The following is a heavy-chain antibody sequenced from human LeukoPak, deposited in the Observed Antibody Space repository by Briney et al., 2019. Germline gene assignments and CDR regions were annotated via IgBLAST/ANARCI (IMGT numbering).Heavy chain of an antibody. Sequence: GSLRLSCAASGFSINYDWMSWVRQAPGKGLEWVGRIKSKTDGGTTEYAAPVKGRFTISRDDSRNTLYLQMSSLKSEDTAVYYCVRDQYCASSSCPGAFDLWGQGTVVTVSS. J-gene: IGHJ3*01. CDR3: VRDQYCASSSCPGAFDL. V-gene: IGHV3-15*01. CDR1: GFSINYDW. CDR2: IKSKTDGGTT. D-gene: IGHD2-2*01.